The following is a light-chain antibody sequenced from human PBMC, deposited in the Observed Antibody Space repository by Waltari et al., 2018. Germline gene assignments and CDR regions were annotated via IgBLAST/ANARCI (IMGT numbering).Light chain of an antibody. CDR1: QSLLHADGNTY. Sequence: VMTQTPLSLSVTPGQQASMSCTSSQSLLHADGNTYLSWYLQKPGQSPQLLMYELSKRFSGVPDRFSGSGSGTDFTLKISRVEPEDVGFYYCMQSIQLPYTFGQGTKVEIK. V-gene: IGKV2D-29*02. CDR2: ELS. CDR3: MQSIQLPYT. J-gene: IGKJ2*01.